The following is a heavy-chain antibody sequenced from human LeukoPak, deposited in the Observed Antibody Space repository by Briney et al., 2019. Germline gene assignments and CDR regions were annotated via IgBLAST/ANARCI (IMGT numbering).Heavy chain of an antibody. D-gene: IGHD3-22*01. CDR2: IYRGGTT. CDR3: ARSLDYYDSRGGFDF. Sequence: PGGSLRLSCAASGFTVNTNYMNWVRQAPGKGLEWVSVIYRGGTTYYADSVKGRFTISRDNSKNTLYLQMNSLRAEDTAVYFCARSLDYYDSRGGFDFWGQGTLVTVSS. J-gene: IGHJ4*02. V-gene: IGHV3-53*01. CDR1: GFTVNTNY.